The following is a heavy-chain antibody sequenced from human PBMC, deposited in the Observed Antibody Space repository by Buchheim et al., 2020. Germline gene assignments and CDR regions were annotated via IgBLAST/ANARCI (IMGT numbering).Heavy chain of an antibody. J-gene: IGHJ4*02. V-gene: IGHV1-46*01. Sequence: QVQLVQSGAEVKKPGASVKVSCKASGYTFTSYYMHWVRQAPGQGLEWMGIINPSGGSTGYAQKFQGRVTMTRDTSMSTVYRERSSLRSEYYAVYYCARVEGDAIYYIDYWGKGTL. CDR2: INPSGGST. D-gene: IGHD2-21*02. CDR3: ARVEGDAIYYIDY. CDR1: GYTFTSYY.